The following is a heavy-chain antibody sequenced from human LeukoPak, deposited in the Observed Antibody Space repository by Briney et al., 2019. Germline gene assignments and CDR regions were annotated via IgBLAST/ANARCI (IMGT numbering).Heavy chain of an antibody. CDR1: GFTVSSNY. D-gene: IGHD3-10*01. CDR3: AKGHYYYGSGDPWDFDY. V-gene: IGHV3-53*01. Sequence: PGGSLRLSCAASGFTVSSNYMSWVRQAPGKGLEWVSEIYSDGRTYYAASVKGRFSISRDNSKNTVYLQMNSLRVEDTAVYYCAKGHYYYGSGDPWDFDYWGQGTLVTVSS. J-gene: IGHJ4*02. CDR2: IYSDGRT.